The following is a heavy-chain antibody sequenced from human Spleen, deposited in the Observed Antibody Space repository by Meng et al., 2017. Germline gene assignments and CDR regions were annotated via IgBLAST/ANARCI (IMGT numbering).Heavy chain of an antibody. CDR2: INPNSGDT. J-gene: IGHJ4*02. D-gene: IGHD2-21*01. V-gene: IGHV1-2*06. Sequence: QVLLVKAGPVVKAPGALPMVSCKPSGYSFTAYYIHWVRQAPGQGLEWLGHINPNSGDTLYAQKFQGRVSMTGDTSISTAYVELSSLRSDDTAVYYCVRDESISLGKLFGDYWGQGIMVTVSS. CDR1: GYSFTAYY. CDR3: VRDESISLGKLFGDY.